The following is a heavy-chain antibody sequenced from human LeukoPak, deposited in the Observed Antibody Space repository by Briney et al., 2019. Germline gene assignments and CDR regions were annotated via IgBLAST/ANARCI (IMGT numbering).Heavy chain of an antibody. CDR2: IYYSGST. J-gene: IGHJ3*02. Sequence: SETLSLTCTVSGGSISSSSYYWGWIRQPPGKGLEWIGSIYYSGSTYYNPSLKSRVTISVDTSKNQFSLKLSSVTAADTAVYYCARHSLYYYDSSGYXXXAFDIWGQGTMVTVSS. V-gene: IGHV4-39*01. D-gene: IGHD3-22*01. CDR3: ARHSLYYYDSSGYXXXAFDI. CDR1: GGSISSSSYY.